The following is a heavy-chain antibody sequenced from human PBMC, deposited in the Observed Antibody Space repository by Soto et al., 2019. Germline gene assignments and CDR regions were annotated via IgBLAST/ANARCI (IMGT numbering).Heavy chain of an antibody. Sequence: QVQLVASGGGVVQPGRSLRVSCAASGFTFSSHHMHWVRQAPGQGLEWVALIWNDGSNKFYADSVKGRFTISRDNSKNTLYLQMNSLRAEDTAVYYCARIDSWALNFDYWGQGTLVTVSS. V-gene: IGHV3-33*01. CDR3: ARIDSWALNFDY. D-gene: IGHD6-13*01. CDR2: IWNDGSNK. J-gene: IGHJ4*02. CDR1: GFTFSSHH.